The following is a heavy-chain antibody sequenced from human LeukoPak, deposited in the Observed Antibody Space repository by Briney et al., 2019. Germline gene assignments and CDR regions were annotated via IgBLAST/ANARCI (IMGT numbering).Heavy chain of an antibody. CDR2: IYTSGST. V-gene: IGHV4-4*07. CDR3: ARVEEISDYGDYVYGY. D-gene: IGHD4-17*01. CDR1: GGSISSYY. J-gene: IGHJ4*02. Sequence: PSETLSLTCTVSGGSISSYYWSWIRQPAGKGLEWIGRIYTSGSTNYNPSLKSRGTMSVDTSKNQCSLKLSSVTAADTAVDYCARVEEISDYGDYVYGYWGQGTLVTVSS.